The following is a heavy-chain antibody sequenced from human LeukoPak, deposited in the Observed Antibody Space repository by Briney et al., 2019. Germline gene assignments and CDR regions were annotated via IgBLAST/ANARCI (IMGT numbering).Heavy chain of an antibody. J-gene: IGHJ4*02. Sequence: PGGSLRLSCAASGITSSRSWMSWVRQAPGKGLEWVAFIKEDGSEKYYVDSVKGRFTISRDNAENSLYLQMNSLRAEDTAVYYCARDRGGRTGLDDWGQGTLVTVSS. D-gene: IGHD2-15*01. CDR1: GITSSRSW. CDR2: IKEDGSEK. V-gene: IGHV3-7*04. CDR3: ARDRGGRTGLDD.